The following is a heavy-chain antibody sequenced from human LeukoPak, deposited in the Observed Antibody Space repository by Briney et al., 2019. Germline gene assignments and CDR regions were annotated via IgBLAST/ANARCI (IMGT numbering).Heavy chain of an antibody. CDR3: ARDLYCSGGSCFGWFDH. V-gene: IGHV1-69*05. CDR2: IIPIFGTA. D-gene: IGHD2-15*01. CDR1: GGTFSSYA. J-gene: IGHJ5*02. Sequence: SVKVSCKASGGTFSSYAISWVRQAPGQGLEWMGGIIPIFGTANYAQKFQGRVTITTDESTSTAYMELSSLRSEDTAVYYCARDLYCSGGSCFGWFDHWGQGTLVTVSS.